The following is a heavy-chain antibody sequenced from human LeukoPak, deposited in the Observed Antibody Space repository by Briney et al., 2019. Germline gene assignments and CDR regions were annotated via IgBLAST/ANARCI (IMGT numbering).Heavy chain of an antibody. CDR1: GFTFTSYW. Sequence: GSLRLSCAASGFTFTSYWMHWVRQAPGKGLVWVSRVNHDGRGTAYADSVTGRFTISRDNAKNTVYLQMNSLRAEDTAVYHCATDLGWGQGTLVTVSS. CDR3: ATDLG. V-gene: IGHV3-74*01. CDR2: VNHDGRGT. J-gene: IGHJ4*02. D-gene: IGHD4-17*01.